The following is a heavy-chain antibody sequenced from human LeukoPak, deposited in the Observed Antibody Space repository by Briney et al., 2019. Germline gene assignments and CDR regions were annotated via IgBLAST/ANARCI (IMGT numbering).Heavy chain of an antibody. CDR2: ISNSRSYI. V-gene: IGHV3-21*01. D-gene: IGHD6-19*01. J-gene: IGHJ4*02. CDR3: AREWESGWFDY. Sequence: PGGSLRHSRVASVFTFSSYSMNWVRPAPGKGVEWVSSISNSRSYIYYADSVKGRFTIYRDNAKNSLYLQMNSLRAEDTAVYDCAREWESGWFDYWGQGTLVSVSS. CDR1: VFTFSSYS.